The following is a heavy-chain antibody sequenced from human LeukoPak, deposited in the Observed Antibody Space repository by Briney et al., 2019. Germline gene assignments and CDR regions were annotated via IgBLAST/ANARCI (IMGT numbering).Heavy chain of an antibody. CDR2: IKFDGSRR. D-gene: IGHD3-22*01. CDR3: AREHYDKSGYSHDF. V-gene: IGHV3-7*01. Sequence: PGGSLRLSCSASGFMFSNYWMGWVRQAPGKGLEWVADIKFDGSRRYFADSVKGRISISRDNAQSSLYLQLSNLRAEDTAIYYCAREHYDKSGYSHDFWGQGALVTVAS. CDR1: GFMFSNYW. J-gene: IGHJ4*02.